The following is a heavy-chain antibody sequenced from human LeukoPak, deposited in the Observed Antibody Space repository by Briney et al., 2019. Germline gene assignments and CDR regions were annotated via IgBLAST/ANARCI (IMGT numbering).Heavy chain of an antibody. CDR2: IHYSGST. CDR1: GGSFSGYY. CDR3: ARGAVAGDDY. D-gene: IGHD6-19*01. J-gene: IGHJ4*02. Sequence: SETLSLTCAVYGGSFSGYYWSWIRQPPGKGLEWIGYIHYSGSTNYNPSLKSRVTISVDTSKNQFSLKLSSVTAADTAVYYCARGAVAGDDYWGQGTLVTVSS. V-gene: IGHV4-59*01.